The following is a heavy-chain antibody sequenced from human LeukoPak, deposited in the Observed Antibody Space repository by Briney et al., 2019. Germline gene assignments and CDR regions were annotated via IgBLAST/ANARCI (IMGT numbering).Heavy chain of an antibody. CDR1: GYTFTGYY. CDR2: INPNSGGT. D-gene: IGHD3-22*01. J-gene: IGHJ4*02. CDR3: ARGSPPRIYYDSSGYYSYYFDY. Sequence: VASVKVSCKASGYTFTGYYIHWVRQAPGQGLEWMGWINPNSGGTNYAQKFQGRVTMTRDTSISTAYMELSRLRSDDTAVYYCARGSPPRIYYDSSGYYSYYFDYWGQGTLVTVSS. V-gene: IGHV1-2*02.